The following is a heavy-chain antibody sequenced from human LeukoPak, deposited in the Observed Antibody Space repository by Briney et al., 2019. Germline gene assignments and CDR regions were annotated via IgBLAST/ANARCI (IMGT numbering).Heavy chain of an antibody. CDR2: VYPGDSDS. J-gene: IGHJ4*02. D-gene: IGHD3-22*01. Sequence: GQSLNISCKGSGYSFTSYWIGWVRQMPGKGLEWMGIVYPGDSDSRYSPSFQGQVTISADKSTSTAYLQWSSLKASDTAMYYCARSSGSFDSWGQGTLVTVSS. CDR1: GYSFTSYW. V-gene: IGHV5-51*01. CDR3: ARSSGSFDS.